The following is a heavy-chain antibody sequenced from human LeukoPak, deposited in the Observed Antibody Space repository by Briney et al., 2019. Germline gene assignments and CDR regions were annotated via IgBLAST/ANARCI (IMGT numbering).Heavy chain of an antibody. CDR1: GFTFSSYS. J-gene: IGHJ3*02. Sequence: GGPLRLSCAASGFTFSSYSMNWVRQAPGKGLEWVSYISSSSSTIYYADSVKGRFTISRDNAKNSLYLQMNSLRAEDTAVYYCARDFGVVGSFNDAFDIWGQGTMVTVSS. V-gene: IGHV3-48*01. CDR2: ISSSSSTI. D-gene: IGHD3-3*01. CDR3: ARDFGVVGSFNDAFDI.